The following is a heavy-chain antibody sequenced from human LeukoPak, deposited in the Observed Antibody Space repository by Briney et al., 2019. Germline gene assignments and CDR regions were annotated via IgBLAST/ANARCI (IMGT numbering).Heavy chain of an antibody. J-gene: IGHJ4*02. Sequence: PSETLSLTCTVSGGSISSGGYYWSWIRQHPGKGPEWIGYIYYSGSTNYNPSLKSRVTISVDTSKNQFSLKLSSVTAADTAVYYCARRAAAAGFDYWGQGTLVTVSS. CDR1: GGSISSGGYY. CDR3: ARRAAAAGFDY. D-gene: IGHD6-13*01. V-gene: IGHV4-61*08. CDR2: IYYSGST.